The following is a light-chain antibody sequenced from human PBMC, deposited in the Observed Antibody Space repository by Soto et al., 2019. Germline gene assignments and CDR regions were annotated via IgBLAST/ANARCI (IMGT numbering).Light chain of an antibody. V-gene: IGLV2-14*01. CDR3: TSYTRDTALV. Sequence: QSALTQPASVSGSPGQSITISCTGTSSDVGTYNYVSWYQHHPGKAPKLIIYEVSNRPSGVSNRFSGSKSGSTASLTISGLQAEDEADYHCTSYTRDTALVFGNGKKVTVL. CDR2: EVS. CDR1: SSDVGTYNY. J-gene: IGLJ1*01.